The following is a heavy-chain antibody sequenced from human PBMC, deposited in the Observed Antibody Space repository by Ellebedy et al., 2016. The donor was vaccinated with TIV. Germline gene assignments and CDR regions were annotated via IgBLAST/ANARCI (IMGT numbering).Heavy chain of an antibody. V-gene: IGHV3-48*04. J-gene: IGHJ3*02. Sequence: GESLKISCAASGFTFSPYSMNWVRQAPGKGLEWVSYISGSSLTKFYADSVKGRFTISRDNAASSLYLQMNSLTVEDTAVYYCARDMAWGNERMNDAFDIWGQGTMVTVSS. CDR2: ISGSSLTK. CDR1: GFTFSPYS. D-gene: IGHD7-27*01. CDR3: ARDMAWGNERMNDAFDI.